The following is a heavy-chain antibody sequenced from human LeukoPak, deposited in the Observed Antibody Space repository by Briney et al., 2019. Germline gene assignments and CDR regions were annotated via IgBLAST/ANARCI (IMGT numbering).Heavy chain of an antibody. D-gene: IGHD6-13*01. CDR2: IGTSSTTI. V-gene: IGHV3-48*01. Sequence: PGGSLRLSCAASGFTFSSYTMNWVRQPPGKGLEWVSNIGTSSTTIYYADSVKGRFTISRDNAKNSLYLQMDSLRADDTAVYYCAKPHDSGWWMFDYWGQGTLVTVSS. J-gene: IGHJ4*02. CDR3: AKPHDSGWWMFDY. CDR1: GFTFSSYT.